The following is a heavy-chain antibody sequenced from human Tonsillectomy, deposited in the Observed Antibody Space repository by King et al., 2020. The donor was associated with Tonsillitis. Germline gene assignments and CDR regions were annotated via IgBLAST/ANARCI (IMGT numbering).Heavy chain of an antibody. CDR1: GGSFSGYD. J-gene: IGHJ4*02. CDR2: IKHSGST. CDR3: ARVEGYCSSTSCSTEGY. V-gene: IGHV4-34*01. D-gene: IGHD2-2*02. Sequence: VQLTQWGAGLLKPSETLSLTCAVYGGSFSGYDWSWIRQPPGKGLEWIGEIKHSGSTNYSPSLKSRVTLSADTSKNQFSLRLSSVTAADTAVYYCARVEGYCSSTSCSTEGYWGQGTLVTVSS.